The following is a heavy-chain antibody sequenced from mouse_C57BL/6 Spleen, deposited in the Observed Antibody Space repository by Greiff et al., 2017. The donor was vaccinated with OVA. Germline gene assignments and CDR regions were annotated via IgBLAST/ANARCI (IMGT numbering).Heavy chain of an antibody. CDR2: FYPGSGSI. V-gene: IGHV1-62-2*01. D-gene: IGHD2-1*01. Sequence: VQLQQSGAELVKPGASVKLSCKASGYTFTEYTIHWVKQRSGQGLEWIGWFYPGSGSIKYNEKFKDKATLTADKSSSTVCMELSRLTSEDSAVYFSARHEDPSNYLSLGFDVWGTGTTVTVSS. CDR3: ARHEDPSNYLSLGFDV. CDR1: GYTFTEYT. J-gene: IGHJ1*03.